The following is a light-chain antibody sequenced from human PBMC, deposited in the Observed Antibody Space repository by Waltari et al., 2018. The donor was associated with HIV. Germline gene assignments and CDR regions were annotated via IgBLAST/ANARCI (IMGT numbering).Light chain of an antibody. CDR2: STN. Sequence: QTVVTQEPSFSVSPGGTVTLTCGLNSGSVSTTYYPSWYQQTPGQPPRTLIYSTNTRSSGGPDRFSGSILGSKAALTITGAQADDESDYYCVLYMGGGIRVFGGGTKLTVL. V-gene: IGLV8-61*01. CDR1: SGSVSTTYY. CDR3: VLYMGGGIRV. J-gene: IGLJ3*02.